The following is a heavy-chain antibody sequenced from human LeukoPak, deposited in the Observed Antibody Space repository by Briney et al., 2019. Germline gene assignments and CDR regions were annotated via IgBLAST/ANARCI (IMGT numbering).Heavy chain of an antibody. CDR2: IYYSGST. J-gene: IGHJ5*02. D-gene: IGHD3-10*01. CDR1: GYSISSGYY. CDR3: ARDHTMVRAPFDP. V-gene: IGHV4-38-2*02. Sequence: SETLSLTCTVSGYSISSGYYWGWIRQPPGKGLEWIGSIYYSGSTYYNPSLKSRVTISVDTSKNQFSLKLSSVTAADTAVYYCARDHTMVRAPFDPWGQGTLVTVSS.